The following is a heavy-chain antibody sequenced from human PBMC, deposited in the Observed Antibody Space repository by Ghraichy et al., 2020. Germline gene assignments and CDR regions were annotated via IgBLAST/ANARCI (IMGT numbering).Heavy chain of an antibody. CDR2: ISGGGAT. D-gene: IGHD3-3*02. CDR1: DFTVVSHY. CDR3: ARDISPPYGLDV. Sequence: GGSLRLSCEASDFTVVSHYMSWVRQTPGKGLEWVSVISGGGATFYADSVKGRFTISRHNSKNTLYLQLSSLRTDDTAVYYCARDISPPYGLDVWGQGTTVTVSS. J-gene: IGHJ6*02. V-gene: IGHV3-53*04.